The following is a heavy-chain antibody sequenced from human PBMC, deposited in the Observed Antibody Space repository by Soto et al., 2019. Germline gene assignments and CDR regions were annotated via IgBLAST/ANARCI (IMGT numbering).Heavy chain of an antibody. V-gene: IGHV1-8*01. CDR2: MNPNSGNT. Sequence: ASVKVSCKASGYTFTSYDINWARQATGQGLEWMGWMNPNSGNTGYAQKFQGRVTMTRNTSISTAYMELSSLRSEDTAVYYCARGSGWYDAFDIWGQGTMVTVSS. CDR3: ARGSGWYDAFDI. CDR1: GYTFTSYD. D-gene: IGHD6-19*01. J-gene: IGHJ3*02.